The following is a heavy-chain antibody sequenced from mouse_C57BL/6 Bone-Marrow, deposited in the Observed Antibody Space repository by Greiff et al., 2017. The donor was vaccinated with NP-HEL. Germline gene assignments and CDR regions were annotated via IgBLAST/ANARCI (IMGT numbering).Heavy chain of an antibody. J-gene: IGHJ2*01. V-gene: IGHV1-19*01. Sequence: EVMLVESGPVLVKPGASVKMSCKASGYTFTDYYMNWVKQSHGKSLEWIGVINPYNGGTSYNQKFKGKATLTVDKSSSTAYMELNSLTSEDSAVYYCARSAYSNPFDYWGQGTTLTVSS. D-gene: IGHD2-5*01. CDR3: ARSAYSNPFDY. CDR1: GYTFTDYY. CDR2: INPYNGGT.